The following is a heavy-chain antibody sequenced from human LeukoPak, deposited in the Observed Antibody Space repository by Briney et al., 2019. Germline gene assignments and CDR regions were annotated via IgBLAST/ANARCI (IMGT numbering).Heavy chain of an antibody. J-gene: IGHJ4*02. V-gene: IGHV4-34*01. Sequence: GSLRLSCAASGFTFSNAWMSWIRQPPGKGLEWIGEINHSGSTNYNPSLKSRVTISVDTSKNQFSLKLSSVTAADTAVYYCARGVYGDYLYYFDYWGQGTLVTVSS. CDR2: INHSGST. D-gene: IGHD4-17*01. CDR1: GFTFSNAW. CDR3: ARGVYGDYLYYFDY.